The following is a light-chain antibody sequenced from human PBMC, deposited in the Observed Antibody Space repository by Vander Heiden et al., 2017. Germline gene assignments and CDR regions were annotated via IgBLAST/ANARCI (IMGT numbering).Light chain of an antibody. Sequence: EIVLTQSPGTLSLSPGERATLSCRASQSVSSSYLAWYQQKPGQAPRLLIYGASSRATGIPDRFSGSGSGTDFTLTISRLEPEDFAVYYCQQYGIRFGGGTKVEIK. J-gene: IGKJ4*01. V-gene: IGKV3-20*01. CDR2: GAS. CDR3: QQYGIR. CDR1: QSVSSSY.